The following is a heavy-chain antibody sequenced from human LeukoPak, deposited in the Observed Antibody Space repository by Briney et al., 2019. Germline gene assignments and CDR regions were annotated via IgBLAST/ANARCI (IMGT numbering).Heavy chain of an antibody. CDR2: ISGSGVTT. V-gene: IGHV3-23*01. CDR3: ARDRGIRGLAP. D-gene: IGHD1-26*01. J-gene: IGHJ5*02. Sequence: GGSLRLSCVASGFTFSSYAMSWVRQSPGKGLEWVSAISGSGVTTHYADSVKGRFTISRDNSKNTLYLQMNSLRAEDTAVYYCARDRGIRGLAPWGQGTLVTVSS. CDR1: GFTFSSYA.